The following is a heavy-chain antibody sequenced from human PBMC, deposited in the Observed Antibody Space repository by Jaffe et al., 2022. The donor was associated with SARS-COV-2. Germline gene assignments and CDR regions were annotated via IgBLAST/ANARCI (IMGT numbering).Heavy chain of an antibody. CDR2: ISYDGSNK. Sequence: QVQLVESGGGVVQPGRSLRLSCAASGFTFSSYAMHWVRQAPGKGLEWVTVISYDGSNKYYADSVRGRFTISRDNSKNTLYLQMNSLRAEDTAVYYCASGSGSYLGWFDPWGQGTLVTVSS. CDR1: GFTFSSYA. D-gene: IGHD3-10*01. J-gene: IGHJ5*02. CDR3: ASGSGSYLGWFDP. V-gene: IGHV3-30*04.